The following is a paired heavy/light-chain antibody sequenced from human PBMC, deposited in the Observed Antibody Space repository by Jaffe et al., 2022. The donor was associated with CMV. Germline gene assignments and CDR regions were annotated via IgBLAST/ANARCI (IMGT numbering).Light chain of an antibody. V-gene: IGKV1-33*01. CDR1: QDIFNY. CDR2: DAS. Sequence: DIQMTQSPSSLSASVGDRVTITCQASQDIFNYLTWYQHKPGKAPKLLIYDASNLEAGVPSRFSVSGSGTHFILTISGLQPEDFATYYCQQYESLPYTFGQGTKLEI. J-gene: IGKJ2*01. CDR3: QQYESLPYT.
Heavy chain of an antibody. D-gene: IGHD3-22*01. V-gene: IGHV3-49*05. J-gene: IGHJ4*02. CDR3: TREVLTHHFKAYDLNGSGYYSDY. CDR2: IRSKSYGGTA. Sequence: EVQLVESGGDLVKPGRSLRLSCAASGFTFSYYTMNWFRQAPGKGLEWVGFIRSKSYGGTAEHAASVKGRFSISRDDSKGVAYLQMNSLETDDTGVYYCTREVLTHHFKAYDLNGSGYYSDYWGQGTLVTVSS. CDR1: GFTFSYYT.